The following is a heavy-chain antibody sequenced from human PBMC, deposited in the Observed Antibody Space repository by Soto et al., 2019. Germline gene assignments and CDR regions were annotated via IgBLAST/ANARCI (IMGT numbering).Heavy chain of an antibody. J-gene: IGHJ6*02. CDR1: GGSFIAHY. Sequence: SETLPLTCAVYGGSFIAHYWSWIRQPPGKGLEWIGEINHSGSTNYNPSLKSRVTISVDTSKNQFSLKLSSVTAADTAVYYCARGPEVAYYYYYGMDVWGQGTTVTVSS. D-gene: IGHD5-12*01. V-gene: IGHV4-34*01. CDR2: INHSGST. CDR3: ARGPEVAYYYYYGMDV.